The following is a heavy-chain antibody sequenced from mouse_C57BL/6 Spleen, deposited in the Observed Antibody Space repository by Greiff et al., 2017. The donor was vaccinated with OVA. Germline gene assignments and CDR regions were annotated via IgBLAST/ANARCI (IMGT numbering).Heavy chain of an antibody. Sequence: QVQLKQPGAELVRPGSSVKLSCKASGYTFTSYWMHWVKQRPIQGLEWIGNIDPSDSETHYNQKFKDKATLTVDKSSSTAYMQLSSLTSEDSAVYYCARSGYGSSYTWYFDVWGTGTTVTVSS. CDR1: GYTFTSYW. J-gene: IGHJ1*03. CDR2: IDPSDSET. V-gene: IGHV1-52*01. D-gene: IGHD1-1*01. CDR3: ARSGYGSSYTWYFDV.